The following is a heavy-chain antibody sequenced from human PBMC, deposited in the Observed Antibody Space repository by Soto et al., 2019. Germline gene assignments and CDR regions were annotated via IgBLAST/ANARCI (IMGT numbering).Heavy chain of an antibody. J-gene: IGHJ6*02. CDR2: IDPSDSYT. D-gene: IGHD4-17*01. CDR1: EYSSSTYW. V-gene: IGHV5-10-1*01. Sequence: GESLKISCKGSEYSSSTYWIAWVRQMPGKGLEWMGRIDPSDSYTNYSPSFQGHVTISADKSISTAYLQWSSLKASDTAMYFCARRIRSPSGLSHGMDVWGQGTTVTVSS. CDR3: ARRIRSPSGLSHGMDV.